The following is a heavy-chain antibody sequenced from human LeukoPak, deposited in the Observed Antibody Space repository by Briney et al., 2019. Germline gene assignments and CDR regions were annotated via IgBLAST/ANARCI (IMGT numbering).Heavy chain of an antibody. CDR2: ISYDRSNK. CDR1: GFILSTYD. CDR3: AKSYYDFWSGYYQTFDY. D-gene: IGHD3-3*01. Sequence: PGRSLRLSCAASGFILSTYDMHWVRQAPSKGLEWVAVISYDRSNKYYADSVKGRFTISRDNSKNTLYLQMNSLRAEDTAVYYCAKSYYDFWSGYYQTFDYWGQGTLVTVSS. V-gene: IGHV3-30*18. J-gene: IGHJ4*02.